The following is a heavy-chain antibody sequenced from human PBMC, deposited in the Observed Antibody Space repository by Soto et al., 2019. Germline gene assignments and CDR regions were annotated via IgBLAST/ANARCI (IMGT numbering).Heavy chain of an antibody. V-gene: IGHV3-9*01. CDR3: AKDRQWLVWSYYFDY. Sequence: EVQLVESGGGLVQPGRSLRLSCAASGFTFDDYAMHWVRQAPGKGLEWVSGISWNSGSIGYADSVKGRFTISRDNAKDSLYLQMNSLRAEDTGLYYCAKDRQWLVWSYYFDYWGQGTLVTVSS. D-gene: IGHD6-19*01. CDR2: ISWNSGSI. J-gene: IGHJ4*02. CDR1: GFTFDDYA.